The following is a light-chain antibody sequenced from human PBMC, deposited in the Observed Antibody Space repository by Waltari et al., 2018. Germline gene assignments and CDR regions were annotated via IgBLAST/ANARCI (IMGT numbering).Light chain of an antibody. V-gene: IGLV2-14*01. CDR2: DAS. CDR1: RSDVGGYNY. J-gene: IGLJ3*02. CDR3: SSYTSSSTLWV. Sequence: QSALTQPASVSGSPGQSTTISCTGTRSDVGGYNYVSWYQQHPGKAPKLMIYDASKRPSGVSNRFSGSKSGNTASLTISGLQAEDEADYYCSSYTSSSTLWVFGGGTKLTVL.